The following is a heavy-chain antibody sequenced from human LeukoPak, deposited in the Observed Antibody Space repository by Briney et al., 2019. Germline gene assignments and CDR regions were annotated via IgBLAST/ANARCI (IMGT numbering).Heavy chain of an antibody. D-gene: IGHD3-16*01. CDR3: ARDTLTGWFDP. CDR1: GGSFSGYY. Sequence: SETLSLTCAVYGGSFSGYYWSWIRQPPGKGLEWIGEINHSGSTNYNPSLKSRVTMSVDTSKNQFSVTAADTAVYYCARDTLTGWFDPWGQGTLVTVSS. J-gene: IGHJ5*02. V-gene: IGHV4-34*01. CDR2: INHSGST.